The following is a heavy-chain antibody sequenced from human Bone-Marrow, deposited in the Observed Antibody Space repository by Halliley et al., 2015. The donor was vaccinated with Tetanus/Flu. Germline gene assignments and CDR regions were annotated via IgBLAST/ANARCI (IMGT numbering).Heavy chain of an antibody. J-gene: IGHJ4*02. CDR2: IDPSDSYT. CDR1: GNSFTSSW. Sequence: QLVQSGADVKKPGESLRISCKGSGNSFTSSWVTWVRQMPGKGLEWMGKIDPSDSYTIYSPSFQGHVTISADRSITTAYLQWSSLRASDTAMYYCARDRPGYGQYYFEYWGQGTLVTVSS. V-gene: IGHV5-10-1*01. D-gene: IGHD5-18*01. CDR3: ARDRPGYGQYYFEY.